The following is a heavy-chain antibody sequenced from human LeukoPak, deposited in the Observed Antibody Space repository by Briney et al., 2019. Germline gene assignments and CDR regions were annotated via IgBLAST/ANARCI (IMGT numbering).Heavy chain of an antibody. V-gene: IGHV1-18*01. CDR3: ARWELLGGSAFDI. D-gene: IGHD1-26*01. CDR2: ISAYNGNT. CDR1: GYTFTSYG. J-gene: IGHJ3*02. Sequence: ASVKVSCKASGYTFTSYGISWVGQAPGQELEWMGWISAYNGNTNYAQKLQGRVTMTTDTSTSTAYMELRSLRPDDTAVYYCARWELLGGSAFDIWGQGTMVTVSS.